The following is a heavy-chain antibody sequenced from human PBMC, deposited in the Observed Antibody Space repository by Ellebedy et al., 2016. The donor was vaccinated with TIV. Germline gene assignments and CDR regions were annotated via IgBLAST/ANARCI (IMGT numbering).Heavy chain of an antibody. J-gene: IGHJ4*02. Sequence: MPSETLSLTCAVYGGSFSGYYWSWIRQPPGKGLEWIGYIYYSGSTTYNPSLKSRVTISVDTSKNQFSLKLSSVTAADTAVYYCARRNGGFDYWGQGTLVTVSS. V-gene: IGHV4-59*08. CDR2: IYYSGST. CDR3: ARRNGGFDY. CDR1: GGSFSGYY. D-gene: IGHD4-23*01.